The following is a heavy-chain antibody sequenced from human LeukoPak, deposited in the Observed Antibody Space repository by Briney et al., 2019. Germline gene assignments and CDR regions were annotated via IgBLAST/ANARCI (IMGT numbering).Heavy chain of an antibody. CDR1: GGSISSSNW. J-gene: IGHJ5*02. V-gene: IGHV4-4*02. CDR2: IYHSGST. Sequence: SETLSLTCAVSGGSISSSNWWSWVRQPPGKGLEWIGEIYHSGSTNYNPSLKSRVTISVDKSKNQFSLKLNSVTAADTAVYYCAREVGQQLSARGWFDPWGQGTLVTVSS. D-gene: IGHD6-13*01. CDR3: AREVGQQLSARGWFDP.